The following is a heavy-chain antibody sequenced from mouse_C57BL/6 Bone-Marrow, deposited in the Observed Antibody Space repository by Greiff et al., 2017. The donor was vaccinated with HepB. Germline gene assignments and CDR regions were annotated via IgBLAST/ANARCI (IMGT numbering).Heavy chain of an antibody. D-gene: IGHD3-2*02. CDR1: GFNIKNTY. J-gene: IGHJ4*01. V-gene: IGHV14-3*01. CDR2: IDPANGNT. CDR3: ARSLDSSGYDAMDY. Sequence: EVQLVESVAELVRPGASVKLSCTASGFNIKNTYMHWVKQRPEQGLEWIGRIDPANGNTKYAPKFQGKATITADTSSNTAYLQLSSLTSEDTAIYYCARSLDSSGYDAMDYWGQGTSVTVSS.